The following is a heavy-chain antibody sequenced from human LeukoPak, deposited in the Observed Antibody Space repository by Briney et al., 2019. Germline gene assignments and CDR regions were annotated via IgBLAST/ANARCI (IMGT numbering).Heavy chain of an antibody. D-gene: IGHD3-10*01. CDR1: GGSISSYY. J-gene: IGHJ3*02. Sequence: SETLSLTCTVSGGSISSYYWSWIRQPAGKGLEWIGRIYTSGSTNYNPSLKSRVTMSVDTSKNQFSLKLSSVTAADTAVYYCARDGGVVRGEGSDAFDIWGQGTMVTVSS. CDR3: ARDGGVVRGEGSDAFDI. V-gene: IGHV4-4*07. CDR2: IYTSGST.